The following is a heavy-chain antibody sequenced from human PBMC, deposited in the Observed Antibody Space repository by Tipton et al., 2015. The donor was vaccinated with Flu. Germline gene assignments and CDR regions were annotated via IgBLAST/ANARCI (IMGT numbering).Heavy chain of an antibody. V-gene: IGHV4-39*07. CDR2: IYYSGST. CDR1: GGSISSSSYY. D-gene: IGHD6-6*01. CDR3: AREGRREQLALDC. J-gene: IGHJ4*02. Sequence: LRLSCTVSGGSISSSSYYWGWIRQPPGKGLEWIGSIYYSGSTYYNPSLKSRVTISVDTSKNQFSLKLSSVTAADTAVYYCAREGRREQLALDCWGQGTLVTVSS.